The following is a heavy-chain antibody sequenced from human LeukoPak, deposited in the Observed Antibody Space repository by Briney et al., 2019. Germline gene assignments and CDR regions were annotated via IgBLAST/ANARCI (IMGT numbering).Heavy chain of an antibody. Sequence: SETLSLTCTVSGVSIRSYYWSWIRQPPGKGPEWIGYSYYSGSANYNPSLKSRVTISVDTSKNQFSLKLTSVTAADTAVYYCASTYYYASGTYHRPFDYWGQGTLVTVSS. D-gene: IGHD3-10*01. J-gene: IGHJ4*02. CDR2: SYYSGSA. CDR3: ASTYYYASGTYHRPFDY. V-gene: IGHV4-59*08. CDR1: GVSIRSYY.